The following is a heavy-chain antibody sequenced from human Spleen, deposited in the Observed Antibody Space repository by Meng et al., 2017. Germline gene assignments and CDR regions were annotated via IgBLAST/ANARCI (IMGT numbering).Heavy chain of an antibody. CDR1: GGSISSGGYY. V-gene: IGHV4-31*03. J-gene: IGHJ5*02. CDR3: ASGRFGWFDP. D-gene: IGHD3-16*01. Sequence: VPLQEAGPGLVKPSQTLSLTCTVSGGSISSGGYYWSWIRQHPGKGLEWIGYIYYSGSTYYNPSLKSRDTISVDTSKNQFSLKLSSVTAADTAVYYCASGRFGWFDPWGQGTLVTVSS. CDR2: IYYSGST.